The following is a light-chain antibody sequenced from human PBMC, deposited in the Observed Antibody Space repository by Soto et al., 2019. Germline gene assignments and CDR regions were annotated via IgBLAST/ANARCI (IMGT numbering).Light chain of an antibody. Sequence: QSALTQPPSASGSPGQSVTISCTGTSGDIGGYDYVSWYQQHPGKAPKLMIYEVTKRPLGVPDRFSGSKSGNTASLTVSGLQAEDKADYYCSSYAGSINPYVFGTGTKVTVL. CDR3: SSYAGSINPYV. CDR2: EVT. CDR1: SGDIGGYDY. V-gene: IGLV2-8*01. J-gene: IGLJ1*01.